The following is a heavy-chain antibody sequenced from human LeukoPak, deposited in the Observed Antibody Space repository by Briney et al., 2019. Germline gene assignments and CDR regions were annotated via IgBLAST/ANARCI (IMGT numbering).Heavy chain of an antibody. Sequence: GESLKISCKGSGYSFTSYWVAWVRQMPGKGLEWMGIIYPGDSDTRHSPSLQGQVTISADKSTSSVYLQWSSLKASDTAMYYCARHAVVHGNSGAYCSFDYWGQGTVVTVSS. J-gene: IGHJ4*02. D-gene: IGHD3-22*01. CDR2: IYPGDSDT. CDR1: GYSFTSYW. CDR3: ARHAVVHGNSGAYCSFDY. V-gene: IGHV5-51*01.